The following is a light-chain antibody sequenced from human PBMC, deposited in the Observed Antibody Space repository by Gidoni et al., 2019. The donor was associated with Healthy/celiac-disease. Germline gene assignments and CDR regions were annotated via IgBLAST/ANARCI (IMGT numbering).Light chain of an antibody. Sequence: EIVWTQSPGTLSLSPGERATLSCRASQSVSSSYLAWYQQTPGQAPRLLIYGASSRAAGISDRFSGSGSGTDFTLTISRLGPEYFAVYFCHQYGSPWTFGQGTKVEIK. J-gene: IGKJ1*01. CDR2: GAS. CDR1: QSVSSSY. CDR3: HQYGSPWT. V-gene: IGKV3-20*01.